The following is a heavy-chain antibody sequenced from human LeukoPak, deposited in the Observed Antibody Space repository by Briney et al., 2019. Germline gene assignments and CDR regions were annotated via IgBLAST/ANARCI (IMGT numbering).Heavy chain of an antibody. V-gene: IGHV1-24*01. D-gene: IGHD3-3*01. CDR2: FDPEDGET. Sequence: ASVKVSCKVSGYTLTELSMHWVRQAPGKGLEWMGGFDPEDGETIYAQKFQGRVTMTEDTSTDTAYIELSSLRSEDTAVYYCATDGKGLRFLEWLFSWGQGTLVTVSS. CDR3: ATDGKGLRFLEWLFS. J-gene: IGHJ5*02. CDR1: GYTLTELS.